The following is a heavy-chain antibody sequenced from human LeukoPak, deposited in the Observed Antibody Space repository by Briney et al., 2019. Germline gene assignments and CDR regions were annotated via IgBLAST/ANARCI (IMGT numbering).Heavy chain of an antibody. J-gene: IGHJ4*02. Sequence: PGGTLRLSCAASGFTFSSYGMSWVRQAPGKGLEWVSAISGSGGSTYYADSVKGRFTISRDNSKNTLYLQMNSLRAEDTAVYYCAHLPSSGTGIVDYWGQGTLVTVSS. CDR1: GFTFSSYG. CDR3: AHLPSSGTGIVDY. CDR2: ISGSGGST. V-gene: IGHV3-23*01. D-gene: IGHD3-10*01.